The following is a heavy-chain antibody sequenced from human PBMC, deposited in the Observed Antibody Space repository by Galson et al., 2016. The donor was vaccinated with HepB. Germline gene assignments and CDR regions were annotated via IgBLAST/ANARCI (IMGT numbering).Heavy chain of an antibody. V-gene: IGHV1-18*01. CDR3: ARDALLLPPRGMIDY. CDR1: GYTFTTYG. J-gene: IGHJ4*02. D-gene: IGHD2-15*01. Sequence: SVKVSCKASGYTFTTYGVTWVRQAPGQGLEWMGWISGYNGHTKYAQNFQGRVSMSTDTSTSTAHMELRSLRSDDTAVYYCARDALLLPPRGMIDYWGQGTLVTVSS. CDR2: ISGYNGHT.